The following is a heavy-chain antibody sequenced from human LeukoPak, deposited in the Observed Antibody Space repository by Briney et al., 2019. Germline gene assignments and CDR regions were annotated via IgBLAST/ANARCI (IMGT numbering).Heavy chain of an antibody. J-gene: IGHJ6*02. CDR1: GGSISSYY. V-gene: IGHV4-59*01. CDR3: ARALRARITGTTASVYGMDV. CDR2: TYYSGST. Sequence: PSETLSLTCTVSGGSISSYYWSWIRPPPGKGLEWIGYTYYSGSTNYNPSLKSRVTISVDTSKNQFSLKLSSVTAADTAVYYCARALRARITGTTASVYGMDVWGQGTTVTVSS. D-gene: IGHD1-20*01.